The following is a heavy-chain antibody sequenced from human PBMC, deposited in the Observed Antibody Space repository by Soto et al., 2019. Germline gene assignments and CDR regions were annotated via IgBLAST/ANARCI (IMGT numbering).Heavy chain of an antibody. Sequence: PGGTLRLSCAASGFTFSNHDMSWVRQAPGKGLAWVSAISGSGSRTHYADSVKGRFTISRDNSKNMLSLQMESLRAEDTAVYHCAKGLSSASSFDYWGQGTLVTVSS. J-gene: IGHJ4*02. CDR1: GFTFSNHD. CDR3: AKGLSSASSFDY. V-gene: IGHV3-23*01. CDR2: ISGSGSRT. D-gene: IGHD3-22*01.